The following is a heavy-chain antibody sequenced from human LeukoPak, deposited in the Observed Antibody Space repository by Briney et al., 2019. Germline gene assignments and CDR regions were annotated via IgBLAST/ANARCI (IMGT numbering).Heavy chain of an antibody. J-gene: IGHJ4*02. CDR2: INHSGST. V-gene: IGHV4-34*01. Sequence: SETLSLTCAVYGGSFSGYYWSWIRQPPGKGLEWIGEINHSGSTNYNPSLKSRVTISVDTSKNQFSLKLSPVTAADTAVYYCARQGRNFGSGSYHFDYWGQGTLVTVSS. CDR1: GGSFSGYY. CDR3: ARQGRNFGSGSYHFDY. D-gene: IGHD3-10*01.